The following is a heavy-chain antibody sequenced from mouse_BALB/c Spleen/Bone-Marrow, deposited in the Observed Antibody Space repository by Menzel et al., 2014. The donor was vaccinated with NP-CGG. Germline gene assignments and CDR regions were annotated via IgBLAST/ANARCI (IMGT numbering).Heavy chain of an antibody. CDR2: INDGGSYT. CDR3: ARDGNFAMDY. Sequence: EVMLVESGGGLVKPGGSLKLSCAVSGFTFSDYYMYWVRQNPEKRLEWVATINDGGSYTYYPDSVKERFTISRDNAKNNLYLQMSSLKSEDTAMYYCARDGNFAMDYWGQGTSVTVSS. V-gene: IGHV5-4*02. CDR1: GFTFSDYY. J-gene: IGHJ4*01. D-gene: IGHD2-1*01.